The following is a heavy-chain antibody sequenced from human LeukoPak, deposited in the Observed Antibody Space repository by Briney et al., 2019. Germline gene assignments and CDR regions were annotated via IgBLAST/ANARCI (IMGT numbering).Heavy chain of an antibody. CDR2: IIPIFGTA. D-gene: IGHD3-10*01. V-gene: IGHV1-69*13. CDR3: ARQGDQEGGFGEFNYYYYYMDV. J-gene: IGHJ6*03. Sequence: SVKVSCKASGYTFTSYGISWVRQAPGQGLEWMGGIIPIFGTANYAQKFQGRVTITADESTSTAYMELSSLRSEDTAVYYCARQGDQEGGFGEFNYYYYYMDVWGKGTTVTISS. CDR1: GYTFTSYG.